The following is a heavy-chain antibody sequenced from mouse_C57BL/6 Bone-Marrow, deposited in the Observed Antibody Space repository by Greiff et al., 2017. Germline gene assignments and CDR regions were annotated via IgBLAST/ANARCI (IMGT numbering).Heavy chain of an antibody. D-gene: IGHD2-5*01. J-gene: IGHJ1*03. CDR2: IYPGSGST. V-gene: IGHV1-55*01. CDR1: GYTFTGYW. Sequence: VQLQQPGAELVKPGASVKMSCKASGYTFTGYWITWVKQRPGQGLEWIGDIYPGSGSTNYNEKFKGKATLTVDTSSSTAYMQLSSLTSEDSAVYYCARPYYSNYWYFDVWGTGTTVTVSS. CDR3: ARPYYSNYWYFDV.